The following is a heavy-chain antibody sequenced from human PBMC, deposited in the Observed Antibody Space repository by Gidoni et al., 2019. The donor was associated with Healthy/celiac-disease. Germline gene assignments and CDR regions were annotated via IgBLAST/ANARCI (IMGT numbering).Heavy chain of an antibody. Sequence: QVQLQQWGAGLLKPSETLSLTCAVYGGSFSGYYWSWIRQPPGKGLEWIGEINHSGSTNYNPSLKSRVTISVDTSKNQFSLKLSSVTAADTAVYYCARNPRISYGVEYNWFDPWGQGTLVTVSS. CDR1: GGSFSGYY. CDR2: INHSGST. V-gene: IGHV4-34*01. CDR3: ARNPRISYGVEYNWFDP. J-gene: IGHJ5*02. D-gene: IGHD2-15*01.